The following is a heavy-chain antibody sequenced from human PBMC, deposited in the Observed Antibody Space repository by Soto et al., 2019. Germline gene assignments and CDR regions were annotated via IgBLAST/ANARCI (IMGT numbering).Heavy chain of an antibody. V-gene: IGHV3-30-3*01. CDR1: GFTFSSYA. J-gene: IGHJ4*02. Sequence: GGSLRLSCAASGFTFSSYAMHWVRQAPGKGLEWVAVISYDGSNKYYADSVKGRFTISRDNSKNTLYLQMNSLRAEDTAVYYCARDRVIGYCSSTSCKVLDHWGQGTLVTVSS. D-gene: IGHD2-2*03. CDR2: ISYDGSNK. CDR3: ARDRVIGYCSSTSCKVLDH.